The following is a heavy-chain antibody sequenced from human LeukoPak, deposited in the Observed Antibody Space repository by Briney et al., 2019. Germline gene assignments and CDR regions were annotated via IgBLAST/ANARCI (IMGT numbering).Heavy chain of an antibody. J-gene: IGHJ4*02. CDR3: ARGIWDY. CDR1: GFAVSSKY. Sequence: GGSLRLSCAVSGFAVSSKYMTWVRQAPGKGLEWVSVIYSDGSTFYADSVKGRFTISRDNAKNTVYLQMNSLRAEDTAVYYCARGIWDYWGQGTLVTVSS. CDR2: IYSDGST. V-gene: IGHV3-53*05.